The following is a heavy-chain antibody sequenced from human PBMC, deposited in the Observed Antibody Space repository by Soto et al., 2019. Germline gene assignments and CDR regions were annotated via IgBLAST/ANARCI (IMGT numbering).Heavy chain of an antibody. CDR3: ARGGIAARPVYYYYGMDV. Sequence: SETLSLTCTVSGGSISSYYWSWIRQPAGKGLEWIGRIYTSGSTNYNPSLKSRVTMSVDTSKNQFSLKLSSVTAADTAVYYCARGGIAARPVYYYYGMDVWGQGSTVTVSS. CDR2: IYTSGST. J-gene: IGHJ6*02. V-gene: IGHV4-4*07. D-gene: IGHD6-6*01. CDR1: GGSISSYY.